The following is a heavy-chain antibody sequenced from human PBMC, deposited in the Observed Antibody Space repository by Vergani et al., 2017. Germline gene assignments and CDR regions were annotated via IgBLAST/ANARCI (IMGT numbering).Heavy chain of an antibody. CDR2: ISSSSSTI. J-gene: IGHJ4*02. CDR3: ARDPHFFLYYDSSGYFDY. D-gene: IGHD3-22*01. V-gene: IGHV3-48*04. CDR1: FTFSSYS. Sequence: EVQLVESGGGLVQPGFTFSSYSMNWVRQAPGKGLEWVSYISSSSSTIYYADSVKGRFTISRDNAKNTLYLQMNSLRAEDTAVYYCARDPHFFLYYDSSGYFDYWGQGTLVTVSS.